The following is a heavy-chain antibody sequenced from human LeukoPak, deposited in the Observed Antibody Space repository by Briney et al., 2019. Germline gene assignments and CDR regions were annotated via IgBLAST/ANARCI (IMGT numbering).Heavy chain of an antibody. CDR1: GFTFSSYA. CDR3: ARAGQLAYYFDY. V-gene: IGHV3-23*01. J-gene: IGHJ4*02. D-gene: IGHD6-6*01. CDR2: VSGSGDST. Sequence: GGSLRLSCAASGFTFSSYAMSWVRQAPGKGLEWVSGVSGSGDSTYYADSVKGRSTISRDNSKNTLYLQMNSLRAEDTAVYYCARAGQLAYYFDYWGQGTLVTVSS.